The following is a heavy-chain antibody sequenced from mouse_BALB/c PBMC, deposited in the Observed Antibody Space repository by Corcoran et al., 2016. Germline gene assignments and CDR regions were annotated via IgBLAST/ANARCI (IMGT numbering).Heavy chain of an antibody. CDR2: INPYNGAT. V-gene: IGHV1-26*01. CDR1: GYSFTGYY. Sequence: EVQLQQSGPELVKPGASVKISCKASGYSFTGYYMHWVKQSHVKSLEWIGRINPYNGATSYNQNFKDKASLTVDKSSSTAYMELHSLTSEDSAVYYCAREGPAMDYWGQGTSVTVSS. CDR3: AREGPAMDY. J-gene: IGHJ4*01. D-gene: IGHD3-3*01.